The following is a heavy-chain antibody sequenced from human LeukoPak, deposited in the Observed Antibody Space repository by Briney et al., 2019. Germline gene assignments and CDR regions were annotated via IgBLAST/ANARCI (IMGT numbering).Heavy chain of an antibody. CDR1: GGSISSYY. CDR3: ARARTTGTTGLFDY. D-gene: IGHD1-1*01. V-gene: IGHV4-59*08. CDR2: IYYSGST. Sequence: PSETLSLTCTVSGGSISSYYWSWIRQPPGKGLEWIGYIYYSGSTNYNPSLKSRVTISVDTSKNQFSLKLSSVTAADTAVYYCARARTTGTTGLFDYWGQGTLVTVSS. J-gene: IGHJ4*02.